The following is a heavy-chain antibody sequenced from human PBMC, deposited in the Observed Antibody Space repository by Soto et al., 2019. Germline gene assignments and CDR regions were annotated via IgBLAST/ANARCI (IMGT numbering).Heavy chain of an antibody. CDR2: ISGSGGST. Sequence: GGSLRLSCVSSGLTFSSYAMSWVRQAPGKGLEWVSAISGSGGSTYYADSVKGRFTISRDNSKNTLYLQMNSLRAEDTAVYYCAKAGYDFWSGYAVGDYWGQGTLVTVSS. J-gene: IGHJ4*02. CDR3: AKAGYDFWSGYAVGDY. V-gene: IGHV3-23*01. CDR1: GLTFSSYA. D-gene: IGHD3-3*01.